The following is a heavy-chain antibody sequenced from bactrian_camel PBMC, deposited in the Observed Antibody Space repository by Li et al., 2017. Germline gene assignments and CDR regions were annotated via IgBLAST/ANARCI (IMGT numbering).Heavy chain of an antibody. CDR2: IHYGGTRT. D-gene: IGHD3*01. CDR1: ADIYSNQC. V-gene: IGHV3S54*01. Sequence: HVQLVESGGGSVQAGGSLRLSCVAPADIYSNQCLVWFRQSPGKEREGVAAIHYGGTRTYYGDSVKGRFSISQESASNTLYLQMNSLQPEDSAMYYCAAGGWVCGLSKIVPAMYDNDYWGKGTQVTVS. J-gene: IGHJ7*01.